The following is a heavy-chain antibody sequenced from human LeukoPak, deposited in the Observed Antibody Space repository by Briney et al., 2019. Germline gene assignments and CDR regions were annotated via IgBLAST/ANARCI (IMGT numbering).Heavy chain of an antibody. CDR1: GGTFSSYA. D-gene: IGHD4-11*01. V-gene: IGHV1-69*04. J-gene: IGHJ4*02. Sequence: SVKVSCKASGGTFSSYAISWVRQAPGQGLEWMGRIIPIFGIANYAQKFQGRVTITADKSTSTAYMELSSLRSEDTAVYYCARDRADYSNPVYFDYWGQGTLVTVS. CDR3: ARDRADYSNPVYFDY. CDR2: IIPIFGIA.